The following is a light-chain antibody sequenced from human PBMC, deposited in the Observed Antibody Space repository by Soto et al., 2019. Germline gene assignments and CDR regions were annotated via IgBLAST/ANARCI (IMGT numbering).Light chain of an antibody. CDR2: GAS. Sequence: EIVLTQSPGTLSLSPGERATLSCRASQTISSNNLDWYQQKPGQAPRLVIYGASSRATGIPDRFSGSGSGTDFPLTISGLEAEDVAVYYCHQYANSLWTFGQGTKVAIK. CDR1: QTISSNN. J-gene: IGKJ1*01. CDR3: HQYANSLWT. V-gene: IGKV3-20*01.